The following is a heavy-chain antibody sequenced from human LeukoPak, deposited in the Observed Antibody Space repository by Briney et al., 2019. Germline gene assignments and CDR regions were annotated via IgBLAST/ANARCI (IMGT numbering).Heavy chain of an antibody. CDR3: ASKTGDAFDY. D-gene: IGHD7-27*01. V-gene: IGHV1-2*02. Sequence: ASVKVSCKASGYTFIGSHMHWVRQAPGQGLEWMGWINPNSGGTNYAQKFQGRVTMTRDTSISTAYMELSRLRSDDTAVYYCASKTGDAFDYWGQGTLVTVSS. CDR2: INPNSGGT. J-gene: IGHJ4*02. CDR1: GYTFIGSH.